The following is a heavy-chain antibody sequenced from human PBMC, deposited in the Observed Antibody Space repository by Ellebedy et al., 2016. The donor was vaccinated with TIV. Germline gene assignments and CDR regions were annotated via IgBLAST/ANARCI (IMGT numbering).Heavy chain of an antibody. CDR1: GFPFLNSV. CDR3: AADPENDYGDPDH. Sequence: SVKVSCXASGFPFLNSVIQWARQARGQRLEWIGWIVIGSGDTKFAQIFQERVTMTRDMSTDSAFMELSGLTSEDTAVYYCAADPENDYGDPDHWGQGTLVTVSP. CDR2: IVIGSGDT. J-gene: IGHJ4*02. D-gene: IGHD4/OR15-4a*01. V-gene: IGHV1-58*02.